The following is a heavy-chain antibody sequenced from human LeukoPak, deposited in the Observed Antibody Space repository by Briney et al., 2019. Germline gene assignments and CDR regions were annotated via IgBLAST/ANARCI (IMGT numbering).Heavy chain of an antibody. CDR3: TRDRTNNYYYYGMDV. Sequence: ASVKVSCKASGYTFTDYYMHWVRQAPGQGLEWMGWINPNSGGTNYAQKFQGRVTMTRDTSISTAYMAVSRLRSDDTAVYYCTRDRTNNYYYYGMDVWGQGTTVTVSS. D-gene: IGHD1-7*01. CDR1: GYTFTDYY. V-gene: IGHV1-2*02. CDR2: INPNSGGT. J-gene: IGHJ6*02.